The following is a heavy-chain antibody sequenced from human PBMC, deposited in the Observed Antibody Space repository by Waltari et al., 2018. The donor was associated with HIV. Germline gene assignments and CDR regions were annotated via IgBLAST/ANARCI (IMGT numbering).Heavy chain of an antibody. CDR2: IWYDGSNK. Sequence: QVQLVGSGGGVVQPGRSLRLSCAASGFTFSSYGMHWVRQAPGKGLEWVAVIWYDGSNKYYADSVKCRFTISRDNSKNTLYLQMNSLRAEDTAVYYCARDGDRRGVGATYFDYWGQGTLVTVSS. J-gene: IGHJ4*02. V-gene: IGHV3-33*01. CDR3: ARDGDRRGVGATYFDY. CDR1: GFTFSSYG. D-gene: IGHD1-26*01.